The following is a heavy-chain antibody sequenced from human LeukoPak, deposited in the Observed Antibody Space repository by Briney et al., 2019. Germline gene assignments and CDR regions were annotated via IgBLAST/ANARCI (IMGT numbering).Heavy chain of an antibody. J-gene: IGHJ4*02. Sequence: GKSLRLSCAASGFSFSTYAMHWVRQAPGKGLEWVAAISYDGSQKFYADSVRGRFTISRDNSKNTLSLQMNSLRAEDTAVYYCARAGSFYFLYYFDFWGQGTLVSVSS. CDR3: ARAGSFYFLYYFDF. CDR2: ISYDGSQK. CDR1: GFSFSTYA. V-gene: IGHV3-30*04. D-gene: IGHD2-15*01.